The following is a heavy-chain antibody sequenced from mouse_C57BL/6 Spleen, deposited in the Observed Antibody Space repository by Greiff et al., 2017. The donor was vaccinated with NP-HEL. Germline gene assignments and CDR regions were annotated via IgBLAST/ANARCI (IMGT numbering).Heavy chain of an antibody. CDR2: INPSSGYT. V-gene: IGHV1-4*01. Sequence: VQLQQSGAELARPGASVKMSCKASGYTFTSYTMHWVKQRPGQGLEWIGYINPSSGYTKYNQKFKDKATLTADKSSSTAYMQLSSLTSEDSAVYYCARRGVTTVVATGAYAMDYWGQGTSVTVSS. CDR3: ARRGVTTVVATGAYAMDY. CDR1: GYTFTSYT. J-gene: IGHJ4*01. D-gene: IGHD1-1*01.